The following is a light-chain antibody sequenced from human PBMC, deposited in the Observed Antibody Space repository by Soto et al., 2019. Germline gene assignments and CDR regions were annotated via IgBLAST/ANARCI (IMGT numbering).Light chain of an antibody. CDR2: VGTGGIVG. J-gene: IGLJ3*02. V-gene: IGLV9-49*01. CDR3: GADNGSGSNFVSWV. Sequence: QLVLTQPPSASASLGASVTLTCTLSSGYSNYKVDWYQQRPGKGPRFVMRVGTGGIVGSKGDGIPDRFSVLGSGLNRYQTIKNIQEEDESDYHCGADNGSGSNFVSWVFGGGTKVTVL. CDR1: SGYSNYK.